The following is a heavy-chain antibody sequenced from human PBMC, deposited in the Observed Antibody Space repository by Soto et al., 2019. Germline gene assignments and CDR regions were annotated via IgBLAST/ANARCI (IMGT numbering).Heavy chain of an antibody. CDR1: GYTLACYS. J-gene: IGHJ4*02. Sequence: ASVKVSCKASGYTLACYSRLSVRQAPGQGLEWMGWISAYNGNTNYAQKLQGRVTMTTDTSTSTAYMELRSLRSDDTAVYYCARDPPPPDYWGQGTLVTSPQ. V-gene: IGHV1-18*04. CDR3: ARDPPPPDY. CDR2: ISAYNGNT.